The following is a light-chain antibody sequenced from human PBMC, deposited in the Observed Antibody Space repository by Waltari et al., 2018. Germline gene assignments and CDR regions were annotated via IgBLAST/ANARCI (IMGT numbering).Light chain of an antibody. CDR1: SSDVGGYNH. CDR2: DVS. V-gene: IGLV2-14*01. Sequence: QSALTQPASVSGSPGQSITISCTGTSSDVGGYNHVSWYQQDPGKVPKLIIYDVSERPLGFSDRFSGSKSGNTASLTISGVQAEDETDYYCSSYTNRNTLIFGGGTKLTVL. J-gene: IGLJ2*01. CDR3: SSYTNRNTLI.